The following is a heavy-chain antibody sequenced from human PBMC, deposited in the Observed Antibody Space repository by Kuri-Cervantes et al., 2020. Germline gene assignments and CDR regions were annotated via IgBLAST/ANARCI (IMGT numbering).Heavy chain of an antibody. D-gene: IGHD2-8*02. Sequence: ASVKVSCKASGYMFAAYGITWVRQAPGEGLEWMGWINTNSGGTNYAQKFQGRVTMTRDTSTSTVYMALSSLRSDDTAVYYCARDVGGGVVASPHWYFDLWGRGTLVTVSS. CDR2: INTNSGGT. CDR1: GYMFAAYG. CDR3: ARDVGGGVVASPHWYFDL. V-gene: IGHV1-2*02. J-gene: IGHJ2*01.